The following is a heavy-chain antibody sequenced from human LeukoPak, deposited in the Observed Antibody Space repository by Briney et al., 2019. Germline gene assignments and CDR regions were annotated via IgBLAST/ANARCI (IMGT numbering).Heavy chain of an antibody. CDR1: GGTFSSYA. CDR3: ARDGIAAAGNWFDP. V-gene: IGHV1-69*05. Sequence: SVKVSCKASGGTFSSYAISWVRQAPGQGLEWMGGIIPIFGTANYARKFQGRVTITTDESTSTAYMGLSSLRSEDTAVYYCARDGIAAAGNWFDPWGQGTLVTVSS. J-gene: IGHJ5*02. CDR2: IIPIFGTA. D-gene: IGHD6-13*01.